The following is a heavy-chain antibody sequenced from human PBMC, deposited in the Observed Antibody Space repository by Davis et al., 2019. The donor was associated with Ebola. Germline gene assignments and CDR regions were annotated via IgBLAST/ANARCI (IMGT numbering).Heavy chain of an antibody. J-gene: IGHJ6*02. CDR1: GGSISSSSYY. D-gene: IGHD2-21*02. CDR3: ARDCGGDCYSGGMDV. V-gene: IGHV4-39*07. Sequence: PSETLSLTCTVSGGSISSSSYYWGWIRQPPGKGLEWIGSIYYSGSTYYNPSLKSRVTISVDTSKNQFSLKLSSVTAADTAVYYCARDCGGDCYSGGMDVWGQGTTVTVSS. CDR2: IYYSGST.